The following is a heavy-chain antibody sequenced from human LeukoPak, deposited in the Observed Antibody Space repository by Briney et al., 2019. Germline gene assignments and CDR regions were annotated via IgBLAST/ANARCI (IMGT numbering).Heavy chain of an antibody. J-gene: IGHJ4*02. CDR3: ARGSSSWYRAFDY. D-gene: IGHD6-13*01. Sequence: GGSLRLSCAASGFTFSSYAMHWVRQAPGKGLEWVAVISYDGSNKYYADSVKGRFTISRDNSKNTLYLQMNSLRVEDTAVYYCARGSSSWYRAFDYWGQGTLVTVSS. V-gene: IGHV3-30*01. CDR2: ISYDGSNK. CDR1: GFTFSSYA.